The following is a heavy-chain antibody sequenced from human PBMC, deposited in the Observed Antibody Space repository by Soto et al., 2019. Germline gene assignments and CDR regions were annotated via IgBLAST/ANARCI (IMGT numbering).Heavy chain of an antibody. D-gene: IGHD3-10*01. CDR1: GYSFSNYA. CDR3: ASPSYGSGSYY. CDR2: INADNGNT. J-gene: IGHJ4*02. V-gene: IGHV1-3*01. Sequence: QVQLVQSGAEVKKPGASVKVSCKASGYSFSNYALHWVRRAPGQRLEWMGWINADNGNTKYSQKFQGRVTFTRDTSASTAYMELSSLKSEDTAVYYCASPSYGSGSYYWGQGTLVTVSS.